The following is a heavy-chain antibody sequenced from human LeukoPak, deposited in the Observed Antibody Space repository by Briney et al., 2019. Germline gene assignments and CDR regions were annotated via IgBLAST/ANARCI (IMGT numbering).Heavy chain of an antibody. Sequence: SGGSLRLSCAASGFTFSSYAMHWVRQAPGKGLERVAVISYDGSNKYYADSVKGRFTISRDNSKNTLYLQMNSLRAEDTAVYYCARDPSRGYFDWLLFATYDYWGQGTLVTVSS. CDR3: ARDPSRGYFDWLLFATYDY. CDR2: ISYDGSNK. CDR1: GFTFSSYA. J-gene: IGHJ4*02. V-gene: IGHV3-30*04. D-gene: IGHD3-9*01.